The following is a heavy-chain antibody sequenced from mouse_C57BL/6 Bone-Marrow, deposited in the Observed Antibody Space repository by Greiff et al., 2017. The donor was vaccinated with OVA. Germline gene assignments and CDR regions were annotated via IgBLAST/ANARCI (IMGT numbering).Heavy chain of an antibody. Sequence: VQLQQSGAELVRPGTSVKVSCKASGYAFTNYLIEWVKQRPGQGLEWIGVINPGSGGTNYNEKFKGKATLTADKSSSTAYMQLSSLTSEDSAVYFCARGDYESYWGQGTTLTVSS. CDR3: ARGDYESY. D-gene: IGHD2-4*01. V-gene: IGHV1-54*01. CDR1: GYAFTNYL. CDR2: INPGSGGT. J-gene: IGHJ2*01.